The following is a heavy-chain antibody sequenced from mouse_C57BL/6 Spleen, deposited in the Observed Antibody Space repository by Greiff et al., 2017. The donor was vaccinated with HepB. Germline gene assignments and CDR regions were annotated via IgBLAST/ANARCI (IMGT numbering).Heavy chain of an antibody. D-gene: IGHD5-1*01. CDR3: AKEVPSYYAMDY. V-gene: IGHV5-4*01. Sequence: EVHLVESGGGLVKPGGSLKLSCAASGFTFSSYAMSWVCQTPENRLEWVATISDGGSYTYYPENVKGRFTISRDNAKNNQYLQMSHLNSEDTANSYGAKEVPSYYAMDYWGQGTSVTVSS. J-gene: IGHJ4*01. CDR1: GFTFSSYA. CDR2: ISDGGSYT.